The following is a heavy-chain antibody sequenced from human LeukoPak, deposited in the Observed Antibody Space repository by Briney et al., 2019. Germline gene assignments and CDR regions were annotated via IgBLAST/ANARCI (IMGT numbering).Heavy chain of an antibody. CDR2: INHIGST. V-gene: IGHV4-34*01. CDR1: GGSFSGYY. Sequence: SQTLSLTCAVYGGSFSGYYWSWIRQPPGKGLEWIGEINHIGSTNYNPSLKSRVTISVDTSKNQFSLKLSSVTAADTAVYYCARDPGDYYDSSGYGWGYFQHWGQGTLVTVSS. CDR3: ARDPGDYYDSSGYGWGYFQH. J-gene: IGHJ1*01. D-gene: IGHD3-22*01.